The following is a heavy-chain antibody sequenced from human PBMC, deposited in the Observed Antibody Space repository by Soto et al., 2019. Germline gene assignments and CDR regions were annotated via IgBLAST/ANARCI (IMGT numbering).Heavy chain of an antibody. CDR1: GFTFSSYG. CDR3: AKSSRSWYGMDV. D-gene: IGHD6-13*01. V-gene: IGHV3-30*18. CDR2: ISYDGSNK. J-gene: IGHJ6*02. Sequence: QVQLVESGGGVVQPGRSLRLSCAASGFTFSSYGMHWVRQAPGKGLEWVAVISYDGSNKYYADSVKGRFTISRDNSKNTLYLQMNSLRAEDTAVYYCAKSSRSWYGMDVWGHGTTVTVSS.